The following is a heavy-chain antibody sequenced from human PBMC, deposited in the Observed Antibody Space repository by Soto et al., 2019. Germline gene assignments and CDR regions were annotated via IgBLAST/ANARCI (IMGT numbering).Heavy chain of an antibody. CDR2: ISHSGST. CDR3: ARGLVAAGTDYSSYGMDV. Sequence: SETLSLTCAVYGGSLSRSFSGYYGSWIRQSPGKGLEWIGEISHSGSTNYNPSLKSRVSISIYTFKNQFSLKLNSVTAADTAVYYGARGLVAAGTDYSSYGMDVWGQWTTVTVSS. CDR1: GGSLSRSFSGYY. V-gene: IGHV4-34*01. D-gene: IGHD6-13*01. J-gene: IGHJ6*01.